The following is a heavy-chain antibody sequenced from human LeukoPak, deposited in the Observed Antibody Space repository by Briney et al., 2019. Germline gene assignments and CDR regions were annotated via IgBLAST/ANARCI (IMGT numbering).Heavy chain of an antibody. J-gene: IGHJ3*02. CDR1: GGSISSHY. V-gene: IGHV4-59*11. CDR3: ARGGGDSSGKDAFGI. CDR2: IYYSGST. Sequence: SETLSLTCTVPGGSISSHYWSWIRQAPGKGLEWIGNIYYSGSTNYNPSLKSRVTMSVDTSKNQFSLKLSSVTAADTAVYYCARGGGDSSGKDAFGIWGQGTMVTVSS. D-gene: IGHD3-22*01.